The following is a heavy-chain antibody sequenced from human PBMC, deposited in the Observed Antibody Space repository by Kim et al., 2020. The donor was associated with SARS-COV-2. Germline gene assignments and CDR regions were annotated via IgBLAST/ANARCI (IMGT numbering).Heavy chain of an antibody. Sequence: ASVKVSCKASGYTFTSYYMHWVRQAPGQGLEWMGIINPSGGSTSYAQKFQGRVTMTRDTSTSTVYMELSSLRSEDTAVYYCARGTSRFGYSSSWYLYYYYYGMDVWGQGTTVTVSS. CDR2: INPSGGST. J-gene: IGHJ6*02. CDR1: GYTFTSYY. CDR3: ARGTSRFGYSSSWYLYYYYYGMDV. D-gene: IGHD6-13*01. V-gene: IGHV1-46*01.